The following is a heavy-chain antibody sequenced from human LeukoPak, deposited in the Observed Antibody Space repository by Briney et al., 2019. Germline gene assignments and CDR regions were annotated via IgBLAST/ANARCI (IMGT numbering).Heavy chain of an antibody. J-gene: IGHJ5*02. CDR3: ARKNGGTPRYWFDP. CDR1: GGTFSSYA. V-gene: IGHV1-69*04. CDR2: IIPILGIA. D-gene: IGHD4-23*01. Sequence: SVKGSCKASGGTFSSYAISGVRQPPGQGLEWMGRIIPILGIANYAQKLQGRVTITADKSTSTAYMELSSLRSEDKAVYYCARKNGGTPRYWFDPWGQGTLVTVSS.